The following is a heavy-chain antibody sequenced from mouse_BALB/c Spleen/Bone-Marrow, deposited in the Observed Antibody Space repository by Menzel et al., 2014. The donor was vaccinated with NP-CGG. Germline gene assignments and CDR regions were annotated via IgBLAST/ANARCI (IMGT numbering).Heavy chain of an antibody. D-gene: IGHD2-1*01. CDR2: IDPENGDT. V-gene: IGHV14-4*02. CDR1: GFNIKDYY. Sequence: VQLQQSGAELVRPGASVKLSCTASGFNIKDYYMHWVKQRPEQGLEWIGWIDPENGDTEYAPKFQGKATMTADASSNTAYLQLSSLPSEDTADYSCNGNYYAMNYWGQGPSAT. J-gene: IGHJ4*01. CDR3: NGNYYAMNY.